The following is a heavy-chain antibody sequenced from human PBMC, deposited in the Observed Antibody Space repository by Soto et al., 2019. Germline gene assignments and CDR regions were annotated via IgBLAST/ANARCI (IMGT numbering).Heavy chain of an antibody. J-gene: IGHJ6*02. CDR2: IYYRGST. CDR3: ARESGGYDSSTRYGLDV. CDR1: GGSISSHY. V-gene: IGHV4-59*11. Sequence: TLSLTCTVSGGSISSHYWSWVRQAPGKGLEWIGHIYYRGSTNYNPSLKSRVTISVDRSKNQFSLNLSSVTAADTAIYYCARESGGYDSSTRYGLDVWGQGTTVTVYS. D-gene: IGHD6-25*01.